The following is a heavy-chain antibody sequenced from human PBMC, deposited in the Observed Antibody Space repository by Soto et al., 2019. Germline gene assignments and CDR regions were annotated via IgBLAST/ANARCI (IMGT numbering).Heavy chain of an antibody. Sequence: PSETLSLTCSVSRGSITSSGYYWSWIRQHPGKGLEWMGDIYNSGSTHYNPSLKSRVSILLDPSNNQFSLKPTSVTAADTAVYFCARYSSNWFQTEGMDVWGQGTTVTVSS. D-gene: IGHD6-13*01. CDR2: IYNSGST. CDR1: RGSITSSGYY. V-gene: IGHV4-31*03. J-gene: IGHJ6*02. CDR3: ARYSSNWFQTEGMDV.